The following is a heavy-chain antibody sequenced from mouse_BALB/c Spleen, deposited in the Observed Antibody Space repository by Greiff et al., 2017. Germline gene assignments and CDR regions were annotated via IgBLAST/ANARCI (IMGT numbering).Heavy chain of an antibody. CDR1: GFSLTSYG. Sequence: QVQLKESGPGLVQPSQSLSITCTVSGFSLTSYGVHWVRQSPGKGLEWLGVIWSGGSTDYNAAFISRLSISKDNSKSQVFFKMNSLQANDTAIYYCARKGDYDEGCYAMDYWGEGTSVTVSS. V-gene: IGHV2-2*02. J-gene: IGHJ4*01. CDR3: ARKGDYDEGCYAMDY. D-gene: IGHD2-4*01. CDR2: IWSGGST.